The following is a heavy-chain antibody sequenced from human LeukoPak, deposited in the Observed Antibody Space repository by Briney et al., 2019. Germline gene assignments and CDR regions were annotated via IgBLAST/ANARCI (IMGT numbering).Heavy chain of an antibody. CDR3: TQGSSSSGYYYYMDV. V-gene: IGHV3-15*01. D-gene: IGHD6-6*01. CDR2: IKSKTDDGTP. J-gene: IGHJ6*03. Sequence: PGGSLRLSCAASGFTFSNAWMSWVRQAPGKGLEWVGRIKSKTDDGTPDYAARVRGRFTISGGDAKITLYLQMNSLKTEDAAVYYCTQGSSSSGYYYYMDVWGKGTTVTVSS. CDR1: GFTFSNAW.